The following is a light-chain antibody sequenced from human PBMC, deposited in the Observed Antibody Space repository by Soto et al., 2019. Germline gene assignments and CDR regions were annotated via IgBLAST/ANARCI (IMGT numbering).Light chain of an antibody. J-gene: IGKJ4*01. CDR2: DAS. V-gene: IGKV3-11*01. CDR3: QQRSDWPPLT. Sequence: EIVLTQSPATLSLSPGERATLSCRASQSVSNYLAWYQQKPGQAPMLLIYDASNRATGIPARFSGSGSGTDFTLTISSLEPEDVAVYYCQQRSDWPPLTFGGGTKVEIK. CDR1: QSVSNY.